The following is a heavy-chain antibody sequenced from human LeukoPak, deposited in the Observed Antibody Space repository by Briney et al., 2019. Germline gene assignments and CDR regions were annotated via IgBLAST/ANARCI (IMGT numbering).Heavy chain of an antibody. V-gene: IGHV3-66*01. CDR3: ARDASGSGSYWSLGWFDP. CDR2: IYSGGST. CDR1: GFTVSTND. D-gene: IGHD3-10*01. J-gene: IGHJ5*02. Sequence: PGGSLRLSCAAFGFTVSTNDMSWVRQAPGKGLEWVSIIYSGGSTHYADSVKGRFTISRDNSKNRVYLQMNSLRAEDTAVYYCARDASGSGSYWSLGWFDPWGQGTLVTVSS.